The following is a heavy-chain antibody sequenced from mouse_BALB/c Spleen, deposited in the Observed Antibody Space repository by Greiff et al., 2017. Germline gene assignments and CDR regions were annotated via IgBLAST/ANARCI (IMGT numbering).Heavy chain of an antibody. J-gene: IGHJ2*01. CDR1: GFAFSSYD. CDR2: ISSGGGST. V-gene: IGHV5-12-1*01. Sequence: EVMLVESGGGLVKPGGSLKLSCAASGFAFSSYDMSWVRQTPEKRLEWVAYISSGGGSTYYPDTVKGRFTISRDNAKNTLYLQMSSLKSEDTAMYYCARHEGSRFFDYWGQGTTLTVSS. CDR3: ARHEGSRFFDY. D-gene: IGHD1-1*01.